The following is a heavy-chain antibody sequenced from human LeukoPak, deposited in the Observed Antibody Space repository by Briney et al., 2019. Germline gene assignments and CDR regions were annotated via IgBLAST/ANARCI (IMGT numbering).Heavy chain of an antibody. CDR2: ISWNSVNI. D-gene: IGHD1-26*01. V-gene: IGHV3-9*01. CDR1: GITFDDYA. CDR3: ARIVGATKLLDY. Sequence: GGSLRLSCAASGITFDDYAMHWVQQAPGKGLEWVSGISWNSVNIGYADSVRGRFTISRDNAKNSLYLQMNSLRAEDTAVYYCARIVGATKLLDYWGQGTLVTVSS. J-gene: IGHJ4*02.